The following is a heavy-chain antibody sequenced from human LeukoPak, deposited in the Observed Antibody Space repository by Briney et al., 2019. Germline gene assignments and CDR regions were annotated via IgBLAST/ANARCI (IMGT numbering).Heavy chain of an antibody. CDR3: ARSVFVVPGALDH. CDR2: IVVGSGIT. V-gene: IGHV1-58*02. Sequence: SVKVSCKASGVPLSSSAMQWVRQARGQRLEWIGWIVVGSGITNYAQKFQERVTITRDMSTSTAYMELSSLRSEDTAVYYCARSVFVVPGALDHWGQGILVTVSS. CDR1: GVPLSSSA. D-gene: IGHD2-2*01. J-gene: IGHJ4*02.